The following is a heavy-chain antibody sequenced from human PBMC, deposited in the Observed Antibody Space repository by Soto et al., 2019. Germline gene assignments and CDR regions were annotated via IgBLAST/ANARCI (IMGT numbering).Heavy chain of an antibody. Sequence: ASVKVASKASGGTFSSYAISWVRQAHRQGLEWMGGIIPILGTANYAQKFQGRVTITADESTSTAYMELSSLRSEDTAVYYCASTSFRSRYPHPTYYYYGMDVWGQGTTVTLSS. CDR1: GGTFSSYA. D-gene: IGHD6-13*01. J-gene: IGHJ6*02. V-gene: IGHV1-69*13. CDR3: ASTSFRSRYPHPTYYYYGMDV. CDR2: IIPILGTA.